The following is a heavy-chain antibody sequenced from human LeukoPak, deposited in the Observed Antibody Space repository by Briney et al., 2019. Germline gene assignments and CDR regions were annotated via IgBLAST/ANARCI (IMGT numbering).Heavy chain of an antibody. Sequence: PGGSLRLSCEASGFTFSSYAMSWVRQAPGKGLEWVSVISGSGDSTYYADSVEGRCTSSRDNSKYALYLQMNSLRAEDTAVYYCARVGYSGYDYDYWGQGTLVTVSS. J-gene: IGHJ4*02. CDR2: ISGSGDST. CDR3: ARVGYSGYDYDY. D-gene: IGHD5-12*01. V-gene: IGHV3-23*01. CDR1: GFTFSSYA.